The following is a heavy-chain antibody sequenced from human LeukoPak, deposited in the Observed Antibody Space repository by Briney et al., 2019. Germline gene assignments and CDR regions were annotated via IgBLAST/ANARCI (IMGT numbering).Heavy chain of an antibody. CDR1: GFTFSSYW. J-gene: IGHJ5*02. Sequence: GGSLRLSCAASGFTFSSYWMSWVRQAPGKGLEWVANIKQDGSEKYYVDSVKGRFTISGDNAKNSLYLQMNSLRAEDTAVYYCARDDCSSISCYHNWFDPWGQGTLVTVSS. CDR2: IKQDGSEK. CDR3: ARDDCSSISCYHNWFDP. V-gene: IGHV3-7*01. D-gene: IGHD2-2*01.